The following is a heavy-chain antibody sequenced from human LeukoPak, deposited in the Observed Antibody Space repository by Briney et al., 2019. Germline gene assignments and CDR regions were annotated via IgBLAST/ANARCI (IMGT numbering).Heavy chain of an antibody. CDR1: GFTFSNFW. V-gene: IGHV3-7*01. D-gene: IGHD3-16*01. J-gene: IGHJ3*02. CDR3: VRDPGWGSFDI. CDR2: INPDGSTT. Sequence: GGSLRLSCAASGFTFSNFWMSWVREAPGKGLEWVGIINPDGSTTGYVDSVKGRFTISRDNAKNSLCLQLNSLRAEDTAVYYCVRDPGWGSFDIWGQGTMVTVSS.